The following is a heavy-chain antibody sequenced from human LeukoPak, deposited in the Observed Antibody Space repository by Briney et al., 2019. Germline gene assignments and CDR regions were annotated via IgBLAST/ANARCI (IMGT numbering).Heavy chain of an antibody. CDR3: ASRLNIVVVVAGIFDY. V-gene: IGHV4-59*08. D-gene: IGHD2-15*01. J-gene: IGHJ4*02. CDR1: GGSISSYY. Sequence: SETLSLTCTVSGGSISSYYWSWIRQPPGKGLEWIGYIYYSGSTNYNPSLKSRVTISVDTSKNQFSLKLSSVTAADTAVYYCASRLNIVVVVAGIFDYWGQGTLVTVSS. CDR2: IYYSGST.